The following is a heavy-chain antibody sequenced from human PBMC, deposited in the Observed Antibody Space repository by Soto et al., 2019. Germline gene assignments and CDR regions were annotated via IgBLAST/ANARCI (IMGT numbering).Heavy chain of an antibody. D-gene: IGHD3-22*01. V-gene: IGHV3-9*01. J-gene: IGHJ4*02. CDR2: ISWNSGNI. Sequence: EVQLVESGGGLVQPGRSLRLSCAASGFSFDDYAMHWVRQAPGKGLEWVSGISWNSGNIGYADSVKGRFTIPRDNAKNSLHLQMNSLRAEDRALYYCAKGGWYYFDRSGYLDSWGKATLVTVSP. CDR1: GFSFDDYA. CDR3: AKGGWYYFDRSGYLDS.